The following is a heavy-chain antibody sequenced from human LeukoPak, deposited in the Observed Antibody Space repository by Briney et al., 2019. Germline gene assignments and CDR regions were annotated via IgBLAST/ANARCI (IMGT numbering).Heavy chain of an antibody. CDR2: ISSSSSYI. Sequence: GGSLRLSCAASGFTFSSYSMNWVRQAPGKGLEWVSSISSSSSYIYYADSVKGRFTISRDNSKNTLYLQMNSLRAEDTAVYYCAKLRYSSSSGQVDYWGQGTLVTVSS. CDR3: AKLRYSSSSGQVDY. V-gene: IGHV3-21*04. CDR1: GFTFSSYS. J-gene: IGHJ4*02. D-gene: IGHD6-6*01.